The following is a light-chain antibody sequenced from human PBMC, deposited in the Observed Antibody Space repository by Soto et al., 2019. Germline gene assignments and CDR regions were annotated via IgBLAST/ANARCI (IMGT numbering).Light chain of an antibody. CDR1: SSNIGNNY. J-gene: IGLJ2*01. V-gene: IGLV1-51*01. CDR2: DIN. Sequence: QSVLTHPPSVSAAPGQKVTISCSGSSSNIGNNYVSWYQQLPGTAPKLLIYDINKRPSGIPDRFSGSKSGTSATLGITGLQTGDEADYYCGTWDSSLSAVVFGGGTKVTVL. CDR3: GTWDSSLSAVV.